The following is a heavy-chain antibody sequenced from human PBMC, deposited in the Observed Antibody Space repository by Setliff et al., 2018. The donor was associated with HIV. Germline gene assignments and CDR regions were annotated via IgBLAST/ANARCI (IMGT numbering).Heavy chain of an antibody. CDR2: MNPNSGNT. CDR3: ASGSHGEGATDY. V-gene: IGHV1-8*02. Sequence: GASVKVSCKASGYTFTSYDINWVRQATGQGLEWMGWMNPNSGNTGYAQKFQGRVTMTRNTSISTAYMELSSLRSEDTAVYYCASGSHGEGATDYWGQGTLVTVSS. D-gene: IGHD1-26*01. CDR1: GYTFTSYD. J-gene: IGHJ4*02.